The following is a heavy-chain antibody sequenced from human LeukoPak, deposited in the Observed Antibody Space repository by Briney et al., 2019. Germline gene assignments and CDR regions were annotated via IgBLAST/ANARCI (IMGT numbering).Heavy chain of an antibody. Sequence: PGRSLRLSCAASGFTFDDYAMHWVWQAPGKGLEWVSGISWNSGSIGYADSVKGRFTISRDNAKNSLYLQMNSLRAEDTALYYCAKDLDYDFWSGAHQNSYGMDVWGQGTTVTVSS. CDR2: ISWNSGSI. CDR3: AKDLDYDFWSGAHQNSYGMDV. V-gene: IGHV3-9*01. J-gene: IGHJ6*02. D-gene: IGHD3-3*01. CDR1: GFTFDDYA.